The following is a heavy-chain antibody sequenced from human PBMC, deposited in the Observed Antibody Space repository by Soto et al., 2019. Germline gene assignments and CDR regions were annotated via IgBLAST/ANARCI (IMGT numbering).Heavy chain of an antibody. J-gene: IGHJ4*02. CDR2: IYWDDDK. V-gene: IGHV2-5*02. D-gene: IGHD3-3*01. CDR3: AHWSTYYDFWSGYYLWGFDY. Sequence: QITLKESGPTLVKPTQTLTLTCTFSGFSLSTSGVGVGWIRQPPGKALEWLALIYWDDDKRYSPSLKSRLTISKHTSKNQVVLTMTNMDPVDTATYFCAHWSTYYDFWSGYYLWGFDYWGQGSLVTVPS. CDR1: GFSLSTSGVG.